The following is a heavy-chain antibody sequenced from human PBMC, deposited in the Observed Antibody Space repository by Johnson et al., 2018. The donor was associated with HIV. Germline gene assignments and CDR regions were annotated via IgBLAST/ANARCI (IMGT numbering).Heavy chain of an antibody. CDR2: IYSGGST. J-gene: IGHJ3*02. V-gene: IGHV3-66*02. Sequence: VQLVESGGGVVQPGGSLRLSCAASGFTVSSNYMSWVRQAPGQGLEWVSVIYSGGSTYYADSVTGRFTISRDNARNTLYLQMNSLRTEDTAVYYCARDREYGLAWGWALDIWGQGTMVTVSS. CDR3: ARDREYGLAWGWALDI. CDR1: GFTVSSNY. D-gene: IGHD2/OR15-2a*01.